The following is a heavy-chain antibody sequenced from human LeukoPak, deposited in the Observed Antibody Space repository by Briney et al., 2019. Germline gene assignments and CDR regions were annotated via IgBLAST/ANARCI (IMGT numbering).Heavy chain of an antibody. J-gene: IGHJ4*02. D-gene: IGHD3-22*01. CDR1: GYTFTGYY. Sequence: ASVTVSFTASGYTFTGYYMHWVRQAPGQGLEWMGWINPNSGGTNYAQKFQGRVTMTRDTSISTAYMELSRLRSDDTAVYYCARRESSGRFVGYWGQGTLVTVSS. V-gene: IGHV1-2*02. CDR2: INPNSGGT. CDR3: ARRESSGRFVGY.